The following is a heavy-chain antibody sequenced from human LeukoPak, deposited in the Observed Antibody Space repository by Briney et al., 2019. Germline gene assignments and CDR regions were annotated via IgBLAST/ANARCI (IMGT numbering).Heavy chain of an antibody. J-gene: IGHJ4*02. CDR1: GYTFTSYY. V-gene: IGHV1-46*01. CDR3: ASAPSPITMIMSY. CDR2: INPSGGST. Sequence: GASVKVSCKASGYTFTSYYMHWVRQAPGQGLEWMGIINPSGGSTSYAQKFQGRVTMTTDTSTSTAYMELRSLRSDDTAVYYCASAPSPITMIMSYWGQGTLVTVSS. D-gene: IGHD3-22*01.